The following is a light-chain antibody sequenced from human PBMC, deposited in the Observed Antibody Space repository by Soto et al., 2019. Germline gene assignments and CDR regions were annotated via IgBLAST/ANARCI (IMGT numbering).Light chain of an antibody. V-gene: IGKV4-1*01. J-gene: IGKJ3*01. Sequence: DIVMTQSPDSLAVSLGERATINCKSSQSVLYSSNNKNYLAWYQQKPGQPPKLLIYWASTRESGVPDRFSGSGSGTDFTLTISSLQDEDVAVYYCQQYYSTPFTFGPATKVDIK. CDR3: QQYYSTPFT. CDR1: QSVLYSSNNKNY. CDR2: WAS.